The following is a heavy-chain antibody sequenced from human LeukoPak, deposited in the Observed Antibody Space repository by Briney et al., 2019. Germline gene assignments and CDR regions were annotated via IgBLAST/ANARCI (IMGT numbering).Heavy chain of an antibody. CDR1: GYSLTSYW. D-gene: IGHD2-2*01. CDR3: ARHESSGYCSSTSCYGDAFDI. V-gene: IGHV5-51*01. CDR2: IYPGDSDT. Sequence: GESLKISCKGSGYSLTSYWIGWVRQMPGKGLEWMGIIYPGDSDTRYSPSFQGQVTISADKSISTAYLQWSSLKASDTAMYYCARHESSGYCSSTSCYGDAFDIWGQGTMVAVSS. J-gene: IGHJ3*02.